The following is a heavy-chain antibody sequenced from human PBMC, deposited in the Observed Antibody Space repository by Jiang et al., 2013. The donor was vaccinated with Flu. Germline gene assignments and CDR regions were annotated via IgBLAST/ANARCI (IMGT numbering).Heavy chain of an antibody. CDR1: GGSISSRSTY. CDR2: VYYTGSV. V-gene: IGHV4-39*01. CDR3: AHPEGGDYHDSSGYHYVHWYFDL. Sequence: SGPGLVKPSETLSLTCSVSGGSISSRSTYWGWVRQPPGKGLEWIGSVYYTGSVFYNPSLKSRVTIFVDTSKNQFSLKLNSVTAADTAVYYCAHPEGGDYHDSSGYHYVHWYFDLWGRGTLVAVSS. D-gene: IGHD3-22*01. J-gene: IGHJ2*01.